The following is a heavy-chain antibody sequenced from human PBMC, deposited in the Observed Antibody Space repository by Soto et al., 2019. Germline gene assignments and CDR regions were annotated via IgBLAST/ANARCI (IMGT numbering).Heavy chain of an antibody. Sequence: HPGGSLRLACSASGFTFSSYDMHWVRQGPGKGLEWVSAIGTAGDTNYAGSVKGRFTISRENAKTSLYLQMNSLRAGDTAIYFCARAIGPTLFDYWGQGTLVTVSS. V-gene: IGHV3-13*04. D-gene: IGHD3-22*01. CDR1: GFTFSSYD. J-gene: IGHJ4*02. CDR3: ARAIGPTLFDY. CDR2: IGTAGDT.